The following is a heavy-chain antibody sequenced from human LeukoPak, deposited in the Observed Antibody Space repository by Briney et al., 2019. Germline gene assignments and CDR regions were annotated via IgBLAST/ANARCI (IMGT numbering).Heavy chain of an antibody. CDR3: ARAGQFIAARPITFDY. J-gene: IGHJ4*02. V-gene: IGHV4-59*01. D-gene: IGHD6-6*01. CDR2: IYYSGST. Sequence: PSEPLSLTCTVSGGSISNYYWSWIPQPPGKGLEWIGYIYYSGSTNHNPSLKSRVTISVDTSKNQFSLKLSSVTAADTAVYYCARAGQFIAARPITFDYWGQGTLVTVSS. CDR1: GGSISNYY.